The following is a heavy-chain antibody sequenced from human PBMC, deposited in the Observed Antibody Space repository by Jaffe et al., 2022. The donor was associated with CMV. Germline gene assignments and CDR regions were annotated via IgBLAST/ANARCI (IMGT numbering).Heavy chain of an antibody. J-gene: IGHJ6*03. CDR3: ARHPYGEGRYYYYYMDV. D-gene: IGHD4-17*01. V-gene: IGHV5-10-1*03. Sequence: EVQLVQSGAEVKKPGESLRISCKGSGYSFTSYWISWVRQMPGKGLEWMGRIDPSDSYTNYSPSFQGHVTISADKSISTAYLQWSSLKASDTAMYYCARHPYGEGRYYYYYMDVWGKGTTVTVSS. CDR1: GYSFTSYW. CDR2: IDPSDSYT.